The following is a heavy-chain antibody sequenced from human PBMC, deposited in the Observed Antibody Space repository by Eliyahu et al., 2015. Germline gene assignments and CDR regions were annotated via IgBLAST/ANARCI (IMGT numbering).Heavy chain of an antibody. CDR1: GYXFTSYP. V-gene: IGHV1-46*04. J-gene: IGHJ4*02. CDR3: ARYGLGSYYNKIFDH. Sequence: QVQLVQSGAEVKEPGASVRVSCRASGYXFTSYPXHWVRQAPGQGLEWMGAINPGGDDTAYDTAYAQTLQDRFTLARDTSTSTVYMELSSLRSEDTAVYFCARYGLGSYYNKIFDHWGQGTLVTVSS. D-gene: IGHD3-10*01. CDR2: INPGGDDTAYDT.